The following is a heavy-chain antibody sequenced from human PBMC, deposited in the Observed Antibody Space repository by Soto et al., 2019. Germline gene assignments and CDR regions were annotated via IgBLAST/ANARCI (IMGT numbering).Heavy chain of an antibody. CDR3: ARYRFNYYDNTVYYYFDY. J-gene: IGHJ4*02. CDR2: IIGHNGET. Sequence: ASVKVSCKASGYSFTNYCISWVLQAPGQGPEWMGWIIGHNGETNHPQSLQGRVTMTTDTSRNTAYMELRSLRSDDTAVYYRARYRFNYYDNTVYYYFDYWGQGTLVTVSS. CDR1: GYSFTNYC. V-gene: IGHV1-18*04. D-gene: IGHD3-22*01.